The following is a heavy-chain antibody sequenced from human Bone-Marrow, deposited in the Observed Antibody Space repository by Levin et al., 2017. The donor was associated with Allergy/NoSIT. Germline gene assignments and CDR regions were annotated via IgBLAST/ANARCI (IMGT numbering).Heavy chain of an antibody. CDR3: ARGPSGSCYSFDY. V-gene: IGHV3-33*01. Sequence: PGGSLRLSCAASGFTFSSYGMHWVRQAPGKGLEWVAVIWYDGSNKYYADSVKGRFTISRDNSKNTLYLQMNSLRAEDTAVYYCARGPSGSCYSFDYWGQGTLVTVSS. CDR1: GFTFSSYG. D-gene: IGHD2-15*01. CDR2: IWYDGSNK. J-gene: IGHJ4*02.